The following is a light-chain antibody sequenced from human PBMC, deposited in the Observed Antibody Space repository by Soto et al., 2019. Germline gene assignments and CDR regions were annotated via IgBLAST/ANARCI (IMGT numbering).Light chain of an antibody. V-gene: IGLV2-8*01. CDR1: SSDVGGYNY. CDR2: DVS. J-gene: IGLJ2*01. Sequence: QSVLTQPPSASGSPGQSVTISCTGTSSDVGGYNYVSWYQQHPGKAPKLMMYDVSKRPSGVPDRFSGSKSGNTASLTVSGLQAEDEADYYCSSYAGSKGVVFGGGTKLTVL. CDR3: SSYAGSKGVV.